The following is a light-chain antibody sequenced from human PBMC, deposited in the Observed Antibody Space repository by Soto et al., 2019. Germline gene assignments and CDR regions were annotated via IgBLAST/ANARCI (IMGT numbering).Light chain of an antibody. CDR2: GAS. Sequence: EIVLTQSPGTLSLSPGERATLSCRASQSVSSSYLAWYQQKPGQATRLLIYGASSRATGIPDRFSGSGSGTDFTITISRLEPEDFAVYYCQQYGSSPGTFGQGTKVEIK. CDR1: QSVSSSY. J-gene: IGKJ1*01. CDR3: QQYGSSPGT. V-gene: IGKV3-20*01.